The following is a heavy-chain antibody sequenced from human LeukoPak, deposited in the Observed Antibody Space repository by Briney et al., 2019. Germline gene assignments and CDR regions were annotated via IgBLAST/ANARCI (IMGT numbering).Heavy chain of an antibody. CDR2: INPNSGGT. Sequence: GASVKVSCKASGYTFTGYYLHWVRQPPGQGLERMGWINPNSGGTNYAQKFQGRVTMTRDTSISTAYMELSRLRSDDTAVYYCAREFVAVAGTFDYWGQGTLVTVSS. CDR3: AREFVAVAGTFDY. CDR1: GYTFTGYY. D-gene: IGHD6-19*01. J-gene: IGHJ4*02. V-gene: IGHV1-2*02.